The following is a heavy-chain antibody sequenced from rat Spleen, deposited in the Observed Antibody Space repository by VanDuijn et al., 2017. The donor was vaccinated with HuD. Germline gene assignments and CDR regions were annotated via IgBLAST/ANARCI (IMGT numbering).Heavy chain of an antibody. J-gene: IGHJ4*01. V-gene: IGHV5-22*01. CDR1: GFTFSDYY. CDR3: GTDYFGGYVMDA. CDR2: ISYEGSTT. Sequence: EVQLVESGGGLVQPGRSLKLSCAASGFTFSDYYMAWVRQAPKKGLEWVASISYEGSTTYYGDSVKGRFTISRDNAKSTLYLQMNSLRSEDTATYSCGTDYFGGYVMDAWGQGVSVTVSS. D-gene: IGHD1-11*01.